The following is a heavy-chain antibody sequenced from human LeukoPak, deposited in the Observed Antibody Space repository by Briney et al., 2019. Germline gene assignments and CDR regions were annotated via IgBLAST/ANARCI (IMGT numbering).Heavy chain of an antibody. CDR3: AREVELAVSYYGMDV. CDR2: INPNSGGT. D-gene: IGHD1-7*01. V-gene: IGHV1-2*02. CDR1: GYIFTGYY. Sequence: ASVKVSCKASGYIFTGYYMHWVRQAPGQGLEWMGWINPNSGGTNYAQKFQGRVTMTRDTSIRTAYMELSRLRSDDTAVYYCAREVELAVSYYGMDVWGQGTTVTVSS. J-gene: IGHJ6*02.